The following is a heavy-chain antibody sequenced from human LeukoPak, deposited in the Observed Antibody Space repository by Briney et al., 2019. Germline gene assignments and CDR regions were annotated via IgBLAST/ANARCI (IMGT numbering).Heavy chain of an antibody. Sequence: SETLSLTCTVSGGSISSYYWSWIRQPPGKGLEWIGYIYYSGSTNYNPSLQSRVTISVDTSENQFSLKLSSVTAADTAVYYCASSRSSGWYDYWGQGALVTVSS. CDR2: IYYSGST. CDR3: ASSRSSGWYDY. D-gene: IGHD6-19*01. V-gene: IGHV4-59*01. CDR1: GGSISSYY. J-gene: IGHJ4*02.